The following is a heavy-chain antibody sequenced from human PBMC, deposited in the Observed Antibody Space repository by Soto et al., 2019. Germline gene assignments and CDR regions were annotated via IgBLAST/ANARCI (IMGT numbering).Heavy chain of an antibody. D-gene: IGHD3-16*01. Sequence: SETLSLTCAVYGGSFSGSYWSWIRQSPGKGLEWIGEINHSGDTNYNPSLKSRVTISLDTSENHFSLNLRSVTAADTAVYYCARVYGYFYYYYMDIWGKGTTVTVSS. CDR1: GGSFSGSY. V-gene: IGHV4-34*01. J-gene: IGHJ6*03. CDR3: ARVYGYFYYYYMDI. CDR2: INHSGDT.